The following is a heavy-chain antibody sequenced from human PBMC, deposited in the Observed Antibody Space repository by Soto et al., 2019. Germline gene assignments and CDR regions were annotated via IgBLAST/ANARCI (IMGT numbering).Heavy chain of an antibody. CDR2: ISGSGGST. CDR1: GFTFGDYY. J-gene: IGHJ4*02. CDR3: AKDRYSSGWSLFDY. D-gene: IGHD6-19*01. V-gene: IGHV3-23*01. Sequence: GGSLRLSCAASGFTFGDYYMSWIRQAPGKGLEWVSAISGSGGSTYYADSVKGRFTISRDNSKNTLYLQMNSLRAEDTAVYYCAKDRYSSGWSLFDYWGQGTLVTVSS.